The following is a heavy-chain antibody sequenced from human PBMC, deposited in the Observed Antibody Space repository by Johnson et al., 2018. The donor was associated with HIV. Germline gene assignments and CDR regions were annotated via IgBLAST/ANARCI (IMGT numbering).Heavy chain of an antibody. CDR3: ARVGVSGYDLAAFYI. Sequence: QVQLVESGGGVVQPGGSLRLSCAASGFTFSSYGMHWVRQAPGKGLEWVAFIRYDGSNKYYADSVKGRFNLSRDSSKNTLYLQMNSLRAEDTAVYYCARVGVSGYDLAAFYIWGQGTMVTVSS. V-gene: IGHV3-30*02. CDR2: IRYDGSNK. CDR1: GFTFSSYG. D-gene: IGHD5-12*01. J-gene: IGHJ3*02.